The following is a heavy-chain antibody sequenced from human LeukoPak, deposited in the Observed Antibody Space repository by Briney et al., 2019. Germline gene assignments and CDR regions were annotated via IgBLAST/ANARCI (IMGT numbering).Heavy chain of an antibody. J-gene: IGHJ4*02. CDR1: GYSFATYW. Sequence: GESLKISCKGSGYSFATYWIGWVRQMPGKGLEWVGIIYPGDSDTRYSPSFQGQVTISADKSISTAYLQWSSLKASDTAMYYCARHANHDSSGYYAFNYWGQGTLVTVSS. CDR3: ARHANHDSSGYYAFNY. D-gene: IGHD3-22*01. CDR2: IYPGDSDT. V-gene: IGHV5-51*01.